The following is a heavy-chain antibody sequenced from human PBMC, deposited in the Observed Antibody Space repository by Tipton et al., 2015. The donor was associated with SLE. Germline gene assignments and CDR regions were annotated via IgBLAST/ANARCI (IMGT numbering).Heavy chain of an antibody. Sequence: SLRLSCAASGFTFSNYAMSWVRQAPGKGLDWVSAISGSGGSTYYADSVKGRFTISRDNSKNTLYLQMNSLRAEDTAIYYCVKKGGWISAVAWGYFGYWGQGALVTVSS. CDR3: VKKGGWISAVAWGYFGY. J-gene: IGHJ4*02. D-gene: IGHD6-19*01. V-gene: IGHV3-23*01. CDR1: GFTFSNYA. CDR2: ISGSGGST.